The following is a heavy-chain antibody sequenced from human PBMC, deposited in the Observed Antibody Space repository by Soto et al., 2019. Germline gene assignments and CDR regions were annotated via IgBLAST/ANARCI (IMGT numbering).Heavy chain of an antibody. D-gene: IGHD3-16*01. V-gene: IGHV3-73*01. J-gene: IGHJ4*02. Sequence: EVQLVESGGGLVQPGGSLKLSCAASGFTFSGSAMHWVRQASGKGLEWVGRIRSKANSYATTYAASVKGRFTISRDDSKNTAYLQMNSLRTEDTAVYYCTLIPNYDYVGSLGYWGQGTLVTVSS. CDR2: IRSKANSYAT. CDR3: TLIPNYDYVGSLGY. CDR1: GFTFSGSA.